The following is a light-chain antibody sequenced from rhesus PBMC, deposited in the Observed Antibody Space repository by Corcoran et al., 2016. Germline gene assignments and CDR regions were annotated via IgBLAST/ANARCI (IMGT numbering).Light chain of an antibody. J-gene: IGLJ1*01. CDR3: GSWASSGKHYI. CDR2: GNT. Sequence: SSGLTQEPALSVALGHTVRMTCQGDSLKTYYASWYQQKPGQGPVLVIHGNTNRPSGIPGRFSGSWSGNTGSLTITGAQAGDEADYHCGSWASSGKHYISGAGTRVTVL. V-gene: IGLV3S11*01. CDR1: SLKTYY.